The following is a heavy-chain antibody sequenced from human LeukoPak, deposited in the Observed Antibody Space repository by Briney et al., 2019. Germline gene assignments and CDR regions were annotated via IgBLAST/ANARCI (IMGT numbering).Heavy chain of an antibody. CDR1: GGSFSGYY. Sequence: SETLSLTCAVYGGSFSGYYWSWIRQPPGKGLEWIGEINHSGSTNYNPSLKSRVTISVDTSKSQFSLKLSSVTAADTAVYYCARAGITGTSYYYYYGMDVWGQGTTVTVSS. J-gene: IGHJ6*02. CDR2: INHSGST. V-gene: IGHV4-34*01. CDR3: ARAGITGTSYYYYYGMDV. D-gene: IGHD1-7*01.